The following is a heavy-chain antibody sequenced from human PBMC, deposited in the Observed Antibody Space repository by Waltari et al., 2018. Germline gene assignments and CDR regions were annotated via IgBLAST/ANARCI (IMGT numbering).Heavy chain of an antibody. D-gene: IGHD6-19*01. CDR2: ISGSGGTT. Sequence: EVELLESGGGLVQRGGSLRLSCVVSGFTLRTYAMSWVRQSTGEGLEWVSSISGSGGTTDYAESVKGRFTVSRDNSRNTLYLQLRSLGTEDTAVYYCAKGRESSVWFLYHYYFMDVWGRGTTVTVSS. V-gene: IGHV3-23*01. CDR1: GFTLRTYA. J-gene: IGHJ6*03. CDR3: AKGRESSVWFLYHYYFMDV.